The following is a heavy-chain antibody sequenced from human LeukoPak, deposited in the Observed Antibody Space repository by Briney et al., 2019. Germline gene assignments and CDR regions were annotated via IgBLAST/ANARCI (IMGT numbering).Heavy chain of an antibody. Sequence: SETLSLTCTVSGGSISSSSYYWSWIRQPPGKGLEWIGYIYYSGSTNYNPSLKSRVTISVDTSKNQFSLKLSSVTAADTAVYYCARVVGARLTYYYYGMDVWGQGTTVTVSS. V-gene: IGHV4-61*01. D-gene: IGHD1-26*01. CDR2: IYYSGST. CDR3: ARVVGARLTYYYYGMDV. CDR1: GGSISSSSYY. J-gene: IGHJ6*02.